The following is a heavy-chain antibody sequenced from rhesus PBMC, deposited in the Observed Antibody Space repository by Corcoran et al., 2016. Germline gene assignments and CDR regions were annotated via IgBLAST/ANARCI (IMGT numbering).Heavy chain of an antibody. D-gene: IGHD6-25*01. J-gene: IGHJ4*01. CDR2: INGNSVSN. V-gene: IGHV4-80*01. Sequence: QVQLQESGPGLVKPSETLSLTCTVSGASISSYWWSWIRQPPGKGLEWIGEINGNSVSNNYTPSLKSRVTISRDTSKNQFSLKLGSVTAADTAVYYCARGMSVSWNGERYYFDYWGQGVLVTVSS. CDR3: ARGMSVSWNGERYYFDY. CDR1: GASISSYW.